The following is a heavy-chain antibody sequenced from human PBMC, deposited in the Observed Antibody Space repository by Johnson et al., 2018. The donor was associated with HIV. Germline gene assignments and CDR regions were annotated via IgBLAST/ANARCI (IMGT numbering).Heavy chain of an antibody. V-gene: IGHV3-11*04. CDR3: ARDTGGGEPYDI. Sequence: QVQLVESGGGLVKPGGSLRLSCAASGFTFSDYYMSWIRQAPGKGLEWVSYISSSDTTYYTDSVKGRFTISRDDSKNTLYLQMNSLRAEDTAVYYCARDTGGGEPYDIWGQGTMVTVSS. CDR1: GFTFSDYY. CDR2: ISSSDTT. D-gene: IGHD2-21*01. J-gene: IGHJ3*02.